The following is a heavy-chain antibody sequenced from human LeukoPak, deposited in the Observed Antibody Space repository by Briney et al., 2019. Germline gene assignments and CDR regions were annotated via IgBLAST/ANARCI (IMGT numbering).Heavy chain of an antibody. CDR2: INWSGGST. Sequence: GGSLRLSCAASGFTFDDYGMSWVRQAPGKGLEWVSGINWSGGSTGYTDSVKGRFTISRDNSKNTLYPQMNSLRAEDTAVYYCARGPSGYHNTGGQGTLVTVSS. V-gene: IGHV3-20*04. D-gene: IGHD5-12*01. CDR3: ARGPSGYHNT. J-gene: IGHJ4*02. CDR1: GFTFDDYG.